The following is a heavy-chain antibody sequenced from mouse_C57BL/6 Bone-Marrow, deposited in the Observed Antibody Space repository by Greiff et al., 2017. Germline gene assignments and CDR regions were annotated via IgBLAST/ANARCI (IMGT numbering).Heavy chain of an antibody. V-gene: IGHV1-64*01. J-gene: IGHJ2*01. CDR1: GYTFTSYW. D-gene: IGHD4-1*01. CDR2: IHPNSGST. Sequence: QVQLQQPGAELVKPGASVKLSCKASGYTFTSYWMHWVKQRPGQGLEWIGMIHPNSGSTNYTEKFKSKATLTVDKSSSTAYMQLSSLTSEDSAVYYCARLTGADFDYWGQGTTLTVSS. CDR3: ARLTGADFDY.